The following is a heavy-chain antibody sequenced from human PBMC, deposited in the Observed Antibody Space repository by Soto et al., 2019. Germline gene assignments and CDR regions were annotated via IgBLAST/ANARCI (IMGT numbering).Heavy chain of an antibody. D-gene: IGHD2-21*01. CDR1: GGSVSSGSYY. Sequence: LSLTCTVSGGSVSSGSYYWSWIRQPPGKGLEWIGYIYYSGSTNYNPSLKSRVTISVDTSKNQFSLKLSSVTAADTAVYYCARAIFRNWFDPWGQGTLVTVSS. CDR3: ARAIFRNWFDP. V-gene: IGHV4-61*01. J-gene: IGHJ5*02. CDR2: IYYSGST.